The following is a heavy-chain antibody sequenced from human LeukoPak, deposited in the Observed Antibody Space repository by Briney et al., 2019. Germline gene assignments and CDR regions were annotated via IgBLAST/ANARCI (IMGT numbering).Heavy chain of an antibody. D-gene: IGHD1-26*01. CDR1: GGSISSGGYY. Sequence: SETLSLTCTVSGGSISSGGYYWSWIRQHPGKGLEWIGYIYYSGSTYYNPSLKSRVTISVDTSKNQFSLKLSSVTAADPAVYYCASLASVGASYFDYWGQGTLVTVSS. V-gene: IGHV4-31*03. J-gene: IGHJ4*02. CDR2: IYYSGST. CDR3: ASLASVGASYFDY.